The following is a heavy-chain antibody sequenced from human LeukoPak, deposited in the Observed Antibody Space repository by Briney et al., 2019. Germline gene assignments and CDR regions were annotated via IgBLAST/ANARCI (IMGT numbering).Heavy chain of an antibody. CDR2: IYYTGST. CDR1: GDSISNYY. J-gene: IGHJ3*01. V-gene: IGHV4-59*01. D-gene: IGHD6-19*01. Sequence: SETLSLTCTVSGDSISNYYWSWIRQPPGKGLEWIGWIYYTGSTNYSPSLKSRVTMSIDTSKNHFSLKLTSVTAAGTAVYYCVRAGASGWYTAGDFDVWGQGTMVTVSS. CDR3: VRAGASGWYTAGDFDV.